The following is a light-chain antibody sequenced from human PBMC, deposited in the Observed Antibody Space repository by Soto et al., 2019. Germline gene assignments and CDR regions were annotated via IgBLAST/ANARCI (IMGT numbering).Light chain of an antibody. V-gene: IGLV7-43*01. J-gene: IGLJ1*01. CDR1: TGAVTSGYY. Sequence: QTVVTQAPSLTVSPGGTVTLTCASSTGAVTSGYYPNWFQQKPGQAPRALIYGTTNKHSWTPARFSGSLLGGKAALTLSGVQPEDEAEYYCLLYYGGARVFGTGTKVTVL. CDR2: GTT. CDR3: LLYYGGARV.